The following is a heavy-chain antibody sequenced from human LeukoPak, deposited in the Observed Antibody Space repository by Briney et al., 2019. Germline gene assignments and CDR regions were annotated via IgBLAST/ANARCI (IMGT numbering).Heavy chain of an antibody. J-gene: IGHJ4*02. CDR1: GFTFSSYA. CDR2: ISGSGGST. D-gene: IGHD5-18*01. CDR3: AKGLAQLWFY. V-gene: IGHV3-23*01. Sequence: GGSLRLSCAASGFTFSSYAMSWVRQAPGKGLEWVSAISGSGGSTYYADSVKGRFTISRDNSKNTLYLQTISLRAEDTAVYYCAKGLAQLWFYWGQGTLVTVSS.